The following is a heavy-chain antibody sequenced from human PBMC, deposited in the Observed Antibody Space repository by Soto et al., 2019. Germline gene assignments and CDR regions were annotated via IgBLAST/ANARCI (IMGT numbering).Heavy chain of an antibody. D-gene: IGHD1-7*01. CDR2: IIPIFGTA. J-gene: IGHJ5*02. CDR1: GGTFSSYA. Sequence: SVKVSCKASGGTFSSYAISWVRQAPGQGLEWMGGIIPIFGTANYAQKFQGRVTITADESTSTAYMELSSLRSEDTAVYYCAREIILERKLELLHYWFDHWGQGTLVTVSS. V-gene: IGHV1-69*13. CDR3: AREIILERKLELLHYWFDH.